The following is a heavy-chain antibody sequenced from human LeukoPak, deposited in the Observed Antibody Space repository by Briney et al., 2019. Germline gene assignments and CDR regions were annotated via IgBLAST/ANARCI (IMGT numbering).Heavy chain of an antibody. CDR2: MIPIFGTA. CDR1: GGTFSSYA. D-gene: IGHD7-27*01. CDR3: ARALTWEVDYYYYYMDV. V-gene: IGHV1-69*13. Sequence: SVKVSCKASGGTFSSYAISWVRQAPGQGLEWMGGMIPIFGTANYAQKFQGRVTITADESTSTAYMELSSLRSEDTAVYYCARALTWEVDYYYYYMDVWGKGTTVTVSS. J-gene: IGHJ6*03.